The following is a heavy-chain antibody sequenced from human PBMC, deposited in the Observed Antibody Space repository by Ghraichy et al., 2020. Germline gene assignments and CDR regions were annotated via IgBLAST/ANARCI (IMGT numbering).Heavy chain of an antibody. CDR3: ATAWGYYIGGAIDY. J-gene: IGHJ4*02. V-gene: IGHV1-24*01. Sequence: ASVKVSCKVSGYTLTELSMHWVRQAPGKGLEWMGGFDPEDGETIYAQKFQGRVTMTEDTSTDTAYMELSSLRSEDTAVYYCATAWGYYIGGAIDYWGQGTLVTVSS. CDR2: FDPEDGET. CDR1: GYTLTELS. D-gene: IGHD1-26*01.